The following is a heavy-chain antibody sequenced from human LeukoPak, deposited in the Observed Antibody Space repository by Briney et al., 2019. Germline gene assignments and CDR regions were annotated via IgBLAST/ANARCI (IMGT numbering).Heavy chain of an antibody. CDR2: INHSGST. CDR3: ARDFWIGSNDY. CDR1: GYSISSGYY. V-gene: IGHV4-38-2*02. D-gene: IGHD3-3*01. Sequence: SETLSLTCTVSGYSISSGYYWGWIRQPPGKGLEWIGEINHSGSTNYNPSLKSRVTISIDTSKNQFSLKLSSVTAADTAVYYCARDFWIGSNDYWGQGTLVTVSS. J-gene: IGHJ4*02.